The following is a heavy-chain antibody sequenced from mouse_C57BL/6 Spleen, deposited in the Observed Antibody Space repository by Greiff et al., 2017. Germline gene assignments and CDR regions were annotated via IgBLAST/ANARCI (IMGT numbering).Heavy chain of an antibody. CDR3: ARRIYYDDDGFAY. Sequence: EVQLVESGGGLVKPGGSLKLSCAASGFTFSDYGMHWVRQAPEKGLEWVAYISSGSSTIYYADTVKGRFTISRDNAKNTLFLQMTSLRSEDTAMYYCARRIYYDDDGFAYWGQGTLVTVSA. CDR2: ISSGSSTI. CDR1: GFTFSDYG. D-gene: IGHD2-4*01. J-gene: IGHJ3*01. V-gene: IGHV5-17*01.